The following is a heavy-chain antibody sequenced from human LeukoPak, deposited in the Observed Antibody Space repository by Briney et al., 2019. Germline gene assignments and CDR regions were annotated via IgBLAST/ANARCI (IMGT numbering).Heavy chain of an antibody. V-gene: IGHV1-69*05. CDR1: GGTFSSYA. CDR3: AAVTHPGWFDP. D-gene: IGHD2-21*02. Sequence: PVKVSCKASGGTFSSYAISWVRQAPGQGLEWMGRVIPIFGTANYAQKFQGRVTITTDESTSTAYMELSSLRSEDTAVYYCAAVTHPGWFDPWGQGTLVTVSS. J-gene: IGHJ5*02. CDR2: VIPIFGTA.